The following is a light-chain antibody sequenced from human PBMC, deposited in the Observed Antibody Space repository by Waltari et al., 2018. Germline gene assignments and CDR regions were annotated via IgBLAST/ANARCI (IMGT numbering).Light chain of an antibody. V-gene: IGKV1-5*03. Sequence: DIQMTQSPSTLSASVGDRVTITCRASQTISIYLAWYQQKPGKAPNPLIYKASTLESGVPSRFSGSGSGTEFTLTISSLQPDDFATYYCQQYHSYSPYTFGQGTKLDIK. CDR1: QTISIY. J-gene: IGKJ2*01. CDR3: QQYHSYSPYT. CDR2: KAS.